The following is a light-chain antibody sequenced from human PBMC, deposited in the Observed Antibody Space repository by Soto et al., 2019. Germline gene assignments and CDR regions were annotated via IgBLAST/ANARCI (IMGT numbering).Light chain of an antibody. V-gene: IGKV1-9*01. Sequence: ETQLTQSLSFLSASVGDRVTITCRASQGTSSYLAWFQQKPGRAPKLLIYGASTLQSGVPARFSGSGSGTDFTLTISNLQPEDFATYYCQQLNAYPLTFGQGTRLEI. CDR2: GAS. CDR1: QGTSSY. J-gene: IGKJ5*01. CDR3: QQLNAYPLT.